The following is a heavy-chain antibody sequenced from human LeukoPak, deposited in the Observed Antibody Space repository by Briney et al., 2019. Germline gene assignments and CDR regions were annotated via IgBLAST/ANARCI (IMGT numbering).Heavy chain of an antibody. V-gene: IGHV4-34*01. CDR1: GGSFSGCY. CDR3: ARKRVDSYDSSGYRFLYYFDY. D-gene: IGHD3-22*01. J-gene: IGHJ4*02. Sequence: PSETLSLTCAVYGGSFSGCYWSWIRQPPGKGLEWIGEINHSGSTNYNPSLKSRVTISVDTSKNQFSLKLSSVTAADTAVYYCARKRVDSYDSSGYRFLYYFDYWGQGTLVTVSS. CDR2: INHSGST.